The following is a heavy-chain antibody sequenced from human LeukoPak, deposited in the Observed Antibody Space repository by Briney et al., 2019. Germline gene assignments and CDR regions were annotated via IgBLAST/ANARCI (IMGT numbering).Heavy chain of an antibody. V-gene: IGHV3-21*04. CDR2: ISSSSSYI. J-gene: IGHJ3*02. CDR3: AKDTGRPTDAITMEDNAFDI. CDR1: GFTFSSYS. D-gene: IGHD3-3*01. Sequence: GGSLRLSCAASGFTFSSYSMNWVRQAPGKGLEWVSSISSSSSYIYYADSVKGRFTISRDNAKNSLYLQMDSLRAEDTALYYCAKDTGRPTDAITMEDNAFDIWGQGTMITVSS.